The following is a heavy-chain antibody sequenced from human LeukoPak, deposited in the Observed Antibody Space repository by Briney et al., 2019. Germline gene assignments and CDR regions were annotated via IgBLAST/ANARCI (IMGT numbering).Heavy chain of an antibody. CDR1: GYTFTSYA. Sequence: ASVKVSCKASGYTFTSYAMHWVRQAPGQRLEWMGWINAGNGNTKYSQKFQGRVTITRDTSASTAYMELSSLRSDDTAVYYCARDSGHYYDSSVFGWFDPWGQGTLVTVSS. CDR3: ARDSGHYYDSSVFGWFDP. CDR2: INAGNGNT. J-gene: IGHJ5*02. D-gene: IGHD3-22*01. V-gene: IGHV1-3*01.